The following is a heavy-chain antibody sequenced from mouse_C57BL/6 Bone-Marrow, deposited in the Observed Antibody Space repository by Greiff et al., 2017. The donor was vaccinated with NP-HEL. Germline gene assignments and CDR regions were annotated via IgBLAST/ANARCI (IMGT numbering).Heavy chain of an antibody. CDR2: IYPGSGST. J-gene: IGHJ4*01. V-gene: IGHV1-55*01. D-gene: IGHD2-1*01. CDR1: GYTFTSYW. Sequence: QVQLQQPGAELVKPGASVKMSCKASGYTFTSYWITWVKQRPGQGLEWIGDIYPGSGSTNYNEKFKSKATLTVDTSSSTAYMQLSSLTSEDSAVYYCARIRGNPYYAMDYWGQGTSVTVSS. CDR3: ARIRGNPYYAMDY.